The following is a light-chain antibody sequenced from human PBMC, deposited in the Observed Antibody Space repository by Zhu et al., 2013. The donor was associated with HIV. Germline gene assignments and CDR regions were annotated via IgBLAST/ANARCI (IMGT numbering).Light chain of an antibody. CDR1: SSNIGSNT. V-gene: IGLV1-44*01. CDR3: AAWDGSLNVGV. Sequence: QSVLTQPPSASGTPGQRVTISCSGSSSNIGSNTVNWYQQLPGTAPKLLIYSNDQRPSRVPDRFSSSKSGTSASLAISGLQSEDEADYYCAAWDGSLNVGVFGGGTKLTVL. J-gene: IGLJ3*02. CDR2: SND.